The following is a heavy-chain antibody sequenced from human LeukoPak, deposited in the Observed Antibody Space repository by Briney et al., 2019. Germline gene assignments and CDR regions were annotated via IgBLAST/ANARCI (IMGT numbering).Heavy chain of an antibody. CDR2: ISYDGSNK. J-gene: IGHJ4*02. CDR3: AKGVGATRSYFDY. D-gene: IGHD1-26*01. Sequence: GGSLRLSCAASGFTFSSYGMHWVRQAPGKGLEWVAVISYDGSNKYYADSVKGRLTISRDNSKNTLYLQMNSLRAEDTAVYYCAKGVGATRSYFDYWGQGTLVTVSS. V-gene: IGHV3-30*18. CDR1: GFTFSSYG.